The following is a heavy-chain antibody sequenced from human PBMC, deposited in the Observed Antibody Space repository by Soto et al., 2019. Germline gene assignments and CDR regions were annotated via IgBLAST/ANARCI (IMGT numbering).Heavy chain of an antibody. V-gene: IGHV4-34*01. CDR1: GGSFSGYY. D-gene: IGHD4-17*01. CDR2: INHSGST. CDR3: ARVGVDGDYVDAFDI. J-gene: IGHJ3*02. Sequence: PSETLSLTCAVYGGSFSGYYWSWIRQPPGKGLEWIGEINHSGSTNYNPSLKSRVTISVDTSKNQFSLKLSSVTAADTAVYYCARVGVDGDYVDAFDIWGQGTMVTVSS.